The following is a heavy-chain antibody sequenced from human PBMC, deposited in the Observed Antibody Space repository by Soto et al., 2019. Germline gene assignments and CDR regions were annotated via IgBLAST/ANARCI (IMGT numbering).Heavy chain of an antibody. Sequence: SETLSLTCAVYGGSFSGYYWSWIRQPPGMGLEWIGEINHSGSTNYNPSLKSRVTLSLDTSNNQFSLKLSSVTAADTAVYFCARGDRYCSSTSCFNAYFDYWGQGALVTV. CDR2: INHSGST. J-gene: IGHJ4*02. V-gene: IGHV4-34*01. CDR1: GGSFSGYY. D-gene: IGHD2-2*01. CDR3: ARGDRYCSSTSCFNAYFDY.